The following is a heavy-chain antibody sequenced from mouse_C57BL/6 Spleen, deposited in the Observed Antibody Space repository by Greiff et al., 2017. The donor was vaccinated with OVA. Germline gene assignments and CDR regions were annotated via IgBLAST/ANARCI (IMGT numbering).Heavy chain of an antibody. CDR1: GYTFTSYW. CDR2: IYPSDSGT. D-gene: IGHD2-5*01. Sequence: QVQLQQPGAELVRPGSSVKLSCKASGYTFTSYWMDWVKQRPGQGLEWIGNIYPSDSGTHYNQKFKDKATLTVDKSSSTAYMQLSSLTSEDSAVYYCARHSNYGFAYWGQGTLVTVAA. V-gene: IGHV1-61*01. J-gene: IGHJ3*01. CDR3: ARHSNYGFAY.